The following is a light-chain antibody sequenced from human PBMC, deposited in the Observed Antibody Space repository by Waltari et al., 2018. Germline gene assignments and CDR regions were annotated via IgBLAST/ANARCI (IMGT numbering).Light chain of an antibody. CDR3: QAWDSSVV. CDR1: KLGDKY. J-gene: IGLJ2*01. Sequence: SYEVTQPTSVSVSPGQTASITCSGDKLGDKYVCWYQQKPGQSPVLVIFQGDKRPSGIPERFAGSNSGHTATLTISGTQAMDEADYYCQAWDSSVVFGGGTKLTVL. V-gene: IGLV3-1*01. CDR2: QGD.